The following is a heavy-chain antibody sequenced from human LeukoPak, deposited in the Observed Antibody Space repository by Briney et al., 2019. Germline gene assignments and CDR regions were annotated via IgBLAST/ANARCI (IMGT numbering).Heavy chain of an antibody. Sequence: GGSLRLSCTASGFTFSSYSMNWVRQAPGKGLEWVSSISSRSSYIYYADSVKGRFTISRDNAKNSLYLQMNSLRAEDTAVYYCARDIGAFSSGWYLRFDPWGQGTLVTVSS. D-gene: IGHD6-19*01. CDR1: GFTFSSYS. CDR3: ARDIGAFSSGWYLRFDP. CDR2: ISSRSSYI. J-gene: IGHJ5*02. V-gene: IGHV3-21*01.